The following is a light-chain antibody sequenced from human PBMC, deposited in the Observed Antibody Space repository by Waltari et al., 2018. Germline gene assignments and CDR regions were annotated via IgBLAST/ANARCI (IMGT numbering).Light chain of an antibody. CDR3: LQYSTSPYS. J-gene: IGKJ2*03. CDR2: NAS. V-gene: IGKV1D-16*01. Sequence: DTQMTQSPSSLSASVGDTVTITCRGRKSIGRWLAWYHTEAGKAPKLLIYNASSLLTGVTSRFSGSGSGTYFTLTISGLQPEDFATYYCLQYSTSPYSFGQGTKVEIK. CDR1: KSIGRW.